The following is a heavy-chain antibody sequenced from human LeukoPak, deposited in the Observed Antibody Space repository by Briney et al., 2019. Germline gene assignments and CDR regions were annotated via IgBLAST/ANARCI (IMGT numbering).Heavy chain of an antibody. D-gene: IGHD1-26*01. CDR2: ISAYSGNT. V-gene: IGHV1-18*01. CDR1: GYTFTSYG. Sequence: ASVNVSCKASGYTFTSYGISWVRQAPGQGLEWMGWISAYSGNTNYAQNLQGSVTMTTDTSTSTAYLELRSLRSDDTAVYFCARRMGLTHFDSWGQGTLVTVSS. J-gene: IGHJ4*02. CDR3: ARRMGLTHFDS.